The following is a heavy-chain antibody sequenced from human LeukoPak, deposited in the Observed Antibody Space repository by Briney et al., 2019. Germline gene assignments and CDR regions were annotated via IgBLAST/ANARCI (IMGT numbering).Heavy chain of an antibody. CDR2: IYHSGRT. CDR1: GGSISSYY. D-gene: IGHD6-6*01. Sequence: SETLSLTCTVSGGSISSYYWSWIRQPPGKGLEWIGYIYHSGRTNYNPSLKSRVTISVDTSKNQFSLKLSSVTAADTAMYYCARDNEVAARSFDYWGQGTLVTVSS. CDR3: ARDNEVAARSFDY. J-gene: IGHJ4*02. V-gene: IGHV4-59*12.